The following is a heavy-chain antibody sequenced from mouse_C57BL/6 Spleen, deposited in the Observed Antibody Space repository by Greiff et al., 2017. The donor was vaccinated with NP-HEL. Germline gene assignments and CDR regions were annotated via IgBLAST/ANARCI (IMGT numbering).Heavy chain of an antibody. J-gene: IGHJ2*01. CDR1: GFTFSSYG. D-gene: IGHD1-1*01. V-gene: IGHV5-6*01. CDR2: ISSGGSYT. Sequence: EVHLVESGGDLVKPGGSLKLSCAASGFTFSSYGMSWVRQTPDKRLEWVATISSGGSYTYYPDSVKGRFTISRDNAKNTLYLQMSSLKSEDTAMYYCARYYYGSSYVNFDYWGQGTTLTVSS. CDR3: ARYYYGSSYVNFDY.